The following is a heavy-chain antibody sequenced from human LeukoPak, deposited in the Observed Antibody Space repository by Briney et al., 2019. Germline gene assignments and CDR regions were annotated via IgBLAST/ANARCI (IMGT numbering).Heavy chain of an antibody. Sequence: SQTLSLTCTVAGGSITGYYWGWIRQPPRKGLEWIGYIHPSGSTSYNPSLKSRATISGDTSRNQFSLKLSSVTAADTAVYHCARVLADYDILTGSYTAAYFDYWGQGTLVTVSS. V-gene: IGHV4-59*01. CDR1: GGSITGYY. CDR3: ARVLADYDILTGSYTAAYFDY. CDR2: IHPSGST. J-gene: IGHJ4*02. D-gene: IGHD3-9*01.